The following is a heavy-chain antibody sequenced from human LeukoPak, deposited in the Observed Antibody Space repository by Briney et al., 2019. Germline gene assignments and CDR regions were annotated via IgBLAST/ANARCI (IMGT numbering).Heavy chain of an antibody. CDR3: TRPDDYGDY. J-gene: IGHJ4*02. CDR1: GFTFSSYW. D-gene: IGHD1-14*01. Sequence: GGSLRLSCAASGFTFSSYWMHWVRQAPGKGLVWVSRIKSDGSSTSYADSVKGRFTISRDNAKNTAYLQMNSLKTEDTAVYYCTRPDDYGDYWGQGTLVTVSS. CDR2: IKSDGSST. V-gene: IGHV3-74*01.